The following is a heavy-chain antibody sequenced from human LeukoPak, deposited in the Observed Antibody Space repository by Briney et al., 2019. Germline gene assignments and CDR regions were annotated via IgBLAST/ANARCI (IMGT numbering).Heavy chain of an antibody. CDR3: ARVSAEHWYFDL. J-gene: IGHJ2*01. CDR1: GGSISSYY. CDR2: IYYSGST. V-gene: IGHV4-59*01. Sequence: PSETLSLTCTVSGGSISSYYWSWIRQPPGKGQEWIGYIYYSGSTNYNPSLKSRVTISVDTSKNQFSLKLSSVTAADTAVYYCARVSAEHWYFDLWGRGTLVTVSS.